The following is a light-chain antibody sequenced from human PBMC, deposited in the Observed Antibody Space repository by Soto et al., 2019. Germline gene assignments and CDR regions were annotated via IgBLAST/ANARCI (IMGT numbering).Light chain of an antibody. V-gene: IGLV1-40*01. J-gene: IGLJ1*01. Sequence: QSVLTQPPSVSGAPGQRVTISCTGSSSNIGAGYDAHWYQQLPGTASKLLIFGNSNRPSGVPDRFSGSKSGLSASLAITGLQAEDEADYYCQSYDSSLSGYVFGTGTKLTVL. CDR2: GNS. CDR3: QSYDSSLSGYV. CDR1: SSNIGAGYD.